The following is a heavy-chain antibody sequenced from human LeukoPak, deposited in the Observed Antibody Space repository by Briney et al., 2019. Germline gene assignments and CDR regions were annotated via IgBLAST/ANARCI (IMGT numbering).Heavy chain of an antibody. CDR3: ARGAHGQTYAFDI. CDR2: ISYDGTDK. V-gene: IGHV3-30-3*01. CDR1: RFTFSRYA. J-gene: IGHJ3*02. Sequence: GRSLRLSCAASRFTFSRYAMHWVRQAPGKGLEWVALISYDGTDKYYADSLKGRFTISRDNSKNTLYLQMNSLRADDTAVYSCARGAHGQTYAFDIWGQGTMVTVSS. D-gene: IGHD3-16*01.